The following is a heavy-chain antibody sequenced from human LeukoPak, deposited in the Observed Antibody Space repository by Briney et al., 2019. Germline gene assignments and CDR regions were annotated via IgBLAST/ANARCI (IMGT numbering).Heavy chain of an antibody. J-gene: IGHJ4*02. V-gene: IGHV3-66*01. CDR2: IFNDGST. D-gene: IGHD4-17*01. CDR3: ARDPGGDNAY. CDR1: EFTVRSNY. Sequence: GGSLRLSCAASEFTVRSNYMSWVRQAPGKGLEWVSLIFNDGSTYYADSVKARFTISRDNSMDTLYLQMNSLRVEDTAVYYCARDPGGDNAYWGQGTLVTVSS.